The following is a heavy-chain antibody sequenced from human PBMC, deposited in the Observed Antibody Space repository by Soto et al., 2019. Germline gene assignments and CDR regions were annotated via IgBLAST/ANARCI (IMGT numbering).Heavy chain of an antibody. CDR2: INPNSGGT. CDR3: AKYAHFIVVVPQAYFDY. J-gene: IGHJ4*02. Sequence: GASVKVSCKASGYTFTGYYMHWVRQAPGQGLEWMGWINPNSGGTNYAQKFQGRVTMTRDTSISTAYMELSRLRSDDTAVYYCAKYAHFIVVVPQAYFDYWGQGTLVTVSS. CDR1: GYTFTGYY. D-gene: IGHD2-15*01. V-gene: IGHV1-2*02.